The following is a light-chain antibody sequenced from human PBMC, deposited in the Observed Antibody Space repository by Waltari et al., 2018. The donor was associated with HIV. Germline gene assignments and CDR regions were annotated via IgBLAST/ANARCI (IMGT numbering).Light chain of an antibody. CDR2: EVT. V-gene: IGLV2-23*02. CDR3: YSYSATTSSYV. J-gene: IGLJ1*01. Sequence: QSALTQPASVSGSPGQSITISCTGTKTDIGDFNLVSWYQQYPVKAPKLLIYEVTKRPSGASYRFSASKSGDTASLTISGLRAEDEADYYCYSYSATTSSYVFGTGTTVTVL. CDR1: KTDIGDFNL.